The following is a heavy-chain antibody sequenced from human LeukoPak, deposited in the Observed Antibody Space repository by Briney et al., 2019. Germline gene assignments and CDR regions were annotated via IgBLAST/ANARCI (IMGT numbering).Heavy chain of an antibody. CDR3: ARDLFDYYDSSGSPVGY. J-gene: IGHJ4*02. D-gene: IGHD3-22*01. CDR2: ISYDGSNQ. CDR1: GFTFSSYA. Sequence: GGSLRLSCAASGFTFSSYAMHWVRQAPGKGLEWMAVISYDGSNQYYADSVKGRFTISRDNSKNTLYLQMNSLRAEDTAVYYCARDLFDYYDSSGSPVGYWGQGTLVTVSS. V-gene: IGHV3-30-3*01.